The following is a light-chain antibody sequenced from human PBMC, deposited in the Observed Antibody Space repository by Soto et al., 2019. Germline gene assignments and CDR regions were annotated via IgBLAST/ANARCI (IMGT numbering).Light chain of an antibody. CDR1: QSVSSSY. CDR2: GAS. V-gene: IGKV3D-20*02. CDR3: QQRRNWPIS. Sequence: VLTQSQEPLSLSPGERATLSCRASQSVSSSYLAWYQQKPGQAPRLLIYGASSRATGIPDRFSGSGSGTDFTLTISCLEPEDFALYYCQQRRNWPISFGQGTRLENK. J-gene: IGKJ5*01.